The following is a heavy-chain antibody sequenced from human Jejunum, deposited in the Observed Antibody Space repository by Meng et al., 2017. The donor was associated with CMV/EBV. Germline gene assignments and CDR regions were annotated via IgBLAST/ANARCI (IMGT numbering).Heavy chain of an antibody. CDR1: Y. J-gene: IGHJ4*02. V-gene: IGHV1-46*01. Sequence: YVHWVRQAPGQGLGWMGIINPSGGSTSYAQKLQGRVTMTRDTSASTVYMELSSLRSEDTAVYFCARGRPPNSYDILTGFHYFFDYWGQGTLVTVSS. CDR2: INPSGGST. CDR3: ARGRPPNSYDILTGFHYFFDY. D-gene: IGHD3-9*01.